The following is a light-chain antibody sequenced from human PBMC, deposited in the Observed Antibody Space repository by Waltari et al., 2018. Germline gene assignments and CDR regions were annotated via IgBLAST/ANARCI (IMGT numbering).Light chain of an antibody. CDR1: QSVSNN. CDR3: QQYNNWPPLFT. CDR2: GAS. V-gene: IGKV3-15*01. J-gene: IGKJ3*01. Sequence: EIVMTQSPATLSVSPGERATLSCRASQSVSNNLAWYQQKPGQAPRLLINGASNRATGIPARFSGSGSGTEFTLTISSLQSEDSAVYYCQQYNNWPPLFTFGPGTKVDIK.